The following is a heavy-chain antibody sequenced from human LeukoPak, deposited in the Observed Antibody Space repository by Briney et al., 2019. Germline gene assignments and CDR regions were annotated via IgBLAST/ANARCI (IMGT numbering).Heavy chain of an antibody. CDR2: ISSSGSTI. CDR1: GFSFSSYE. V-gene: IGHV3-48*03. D-gene: IGHD6-19*01. Sequence: GGSLRLSCVASGFSFSSYEMNWVRQAPGKGLEWVSYISSSGSTIYYADSVKGRFTISRDNAKNSLYLQMNSLRAEDTAVYYCAREMLAAVAAQSWGQGTLVTVSS. J-gene: IGHJ5*02. CDR3: AREMLAAVAAQS.